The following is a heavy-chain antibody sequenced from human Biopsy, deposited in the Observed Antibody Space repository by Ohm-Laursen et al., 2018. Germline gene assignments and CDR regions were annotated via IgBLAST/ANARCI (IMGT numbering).Heavy chain of an antibody. Sequence: SPLSLAVDTTQSGRHGPRGGLGWIGGIDTTSGGANYAQKFQGKVTMPRDTSISTTYMELRRLTSDDRAVFYCARELGYFWGGRRFDFWGQGTLVTVSS. CDR2: IDTTSGGA. J-gene: IGHJ5*01. CDR3: ARELGYFWGGRRFDF. CDR1: PLSLAVDT. D-gene: IGHD3-3*01. V-gene: IGHV1-2*02.